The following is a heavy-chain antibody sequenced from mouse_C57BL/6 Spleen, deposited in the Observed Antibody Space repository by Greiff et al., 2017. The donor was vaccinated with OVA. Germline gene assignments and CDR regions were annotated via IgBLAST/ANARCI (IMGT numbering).Heavy chain of an antibody. V-gene: IGHV1-69*01. CDR1: GYTFTSYW. Sequence: QVQLQQPGAELVMPGASVELSCKASGYTFTSYWMHWVKQRPGQGLEWIGEIDPSDSYTNYNQKFKGKSTLTVDKSSSTAYMQLSSLTSEDSAVYYCARGGGNYEVDYWGQGTSVTVSS. CDR2: IDPSDSYT. J-gene: IGHJ4*01. CDR3: ARGGGNYEVDY. D-gene: IGHD2-1*01.